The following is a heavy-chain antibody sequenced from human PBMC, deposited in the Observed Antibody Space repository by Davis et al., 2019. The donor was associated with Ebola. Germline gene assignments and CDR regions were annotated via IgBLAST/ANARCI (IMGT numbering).Heavy chain of an antibody. V-gene: IGHV4-38-2*02. CDR3: ARDYYDSNGYLYYFDS. D-gene: IGHD3-22*01. CDR2: IYHSGST. Sequence: GSLRLSCTVSGYSISSGYYWGWIRQPPGKGLEWIGSIYHSGSTYYNPSLKSRVTISVDTSKNQFSLKLSSVTAADTAVYYCARDYYDSNGYLYYFDSWGQGTLVTVSS. CDR1: GYSISSGYY. J-gene: IGHJ4*02.